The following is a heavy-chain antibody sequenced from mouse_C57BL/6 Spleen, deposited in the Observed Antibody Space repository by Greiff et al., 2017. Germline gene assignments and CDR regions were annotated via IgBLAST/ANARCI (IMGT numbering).Heavy chain of an antibody. D-gene: IGHD1-1*01. CDR2: IYPGSGST. V-gene: IGHV1-55*01. CDR3: ARGGYGSSPAWFAY. Sequence: VQLQQPGAELVKPGASVKMSCKASGYTFTSYWITWVKQRPGQGLEWIGDIYPGSGSTNYNEKFKSKATLTVDRSSSTAYMQLSSLTSEDSAVYYCARGGYGSSPAWFAYWGQGTLVTVSA. J-gene: IGHJ3*01. CDR1: GYTFTSYW.